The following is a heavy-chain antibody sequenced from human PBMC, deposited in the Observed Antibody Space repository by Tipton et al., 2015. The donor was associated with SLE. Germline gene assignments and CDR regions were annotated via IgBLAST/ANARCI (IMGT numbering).Heavy chain of an antibody. V-gene: IGHV4-39*07. Sequence: TLSLTCTVSGGSISSSSYYWGWTRQPPGKGLEWIGEINHSGSTNYNPSLKSRVTISVDTSKNQFSLKLSSVTAADTAVYYCARARGDGSYSAFDIWGQGTMVTVSS. CDR2: INHSGST. CDR1: GGSISSSSYY. D-gene: IGHD5-24*01. CDR3: ARARGDGSYSAFDI. J-gene: IGHJ3*02.